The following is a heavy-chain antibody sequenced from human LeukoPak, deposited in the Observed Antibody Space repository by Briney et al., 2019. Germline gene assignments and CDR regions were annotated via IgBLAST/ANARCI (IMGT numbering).Heavy chain of an antibody. CDR2: INHNGNVN. CDR1: GFTFSNAW. J-gene: IGHJ4*02. CDR3: ARGPNSNWSGLDF. D-gene: IGHD6-6*01. V-gene: IGHV3-7*01. Sequence: GGSLRLSCAASGFTFSNAWMNWVRQAPGKGLEWVASINHNGNVNYYVDSVKGRFTVSRDNAKNTLYLQVNNLRAEDTAVYYCARGPNSNWSGLDFWGQGTLLTVSS.